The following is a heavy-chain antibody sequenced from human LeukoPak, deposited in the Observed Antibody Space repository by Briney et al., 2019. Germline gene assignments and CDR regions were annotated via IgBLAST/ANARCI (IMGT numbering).Heavy chain of an antibody. Sequence: GASVKVSCKASGGTFSSYAISWVRQAPGQGLEWMGGIIPIFGTANYAQKFQGRVTITADESTSTAYMELSSLRSEDTAVYYCARGGRLTGPAASFDYWGQGTLVTVSS. CDR2: IIPIFGTA. CDR1: GGTFSSYA. CDR3: ARGGRLTGPAASFDY. D-gene: IGHD2-2*01. V-gene: IGHV1-69*13. J-gene: IGHJ4*02.